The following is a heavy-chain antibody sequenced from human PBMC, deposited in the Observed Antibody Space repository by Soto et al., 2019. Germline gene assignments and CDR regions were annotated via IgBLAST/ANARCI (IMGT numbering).Heavy chain of an antibody. D-gene: IGHD6-19*01. V-gene: IGHV3-21*01. CDR2: ISSGHGDI. CDR3: ALLTSGWYGDFDF. CDR1: GFTFSSYS. Sequence: DVQLVESGGGLVKPGGSLTLSCAASGFTFSSYSLSWVRQAPGKGLEWVSSISSGHGDIYYADSVKGRFIGSRDNAKNLLFLQMNNLRVEDTAVYYCALLTSGWYGDFDFWGQGTLVNVSS. J-gene: IGHJ4*02.